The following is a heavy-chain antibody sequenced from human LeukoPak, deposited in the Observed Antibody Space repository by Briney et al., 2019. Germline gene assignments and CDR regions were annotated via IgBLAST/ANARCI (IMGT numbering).Heavy chain of an antibody. D-gene: IGHD3/OR15-3a*01. CDR3: VKGTGTKYYYYGMDV. CDR2: ISSNGGST. V-gene: IGHV3-64D*06. J-gene: IGHJ6*02. Sequence: GGSLRLSCSASGFTFSSYAMHWVRQAPGKGLEYVSAISSNGGSTYYAESVKGRFTISRDNSKNTLYLQMSSLRAEDTAVYYCVKGTGTKYYYYGMDVWGQGTTVTVS. CDR1: GFTFSSYA.